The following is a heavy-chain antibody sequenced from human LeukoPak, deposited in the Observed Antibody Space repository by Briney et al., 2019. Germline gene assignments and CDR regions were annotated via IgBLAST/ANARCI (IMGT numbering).Heavy chain of an antibody. Sequence: SETLSLTCAVYGGSFSGYYWSWIRQPPGKGLEWIGEINHSGSTNYNPSLKSRVTISVDTSKNQFSLKLSSVTAADTAVYYCASITMVRGVILPLFDYWGQGTLVTVSS. V-gene: IGHV4-34*01. D-gene: IGHD3-10*01. CDR3: ASITMVRGVILPLFDY. J-gene: IGHJ4*02. CDR2: INHSGST. CDR1: GGSFSGYY.